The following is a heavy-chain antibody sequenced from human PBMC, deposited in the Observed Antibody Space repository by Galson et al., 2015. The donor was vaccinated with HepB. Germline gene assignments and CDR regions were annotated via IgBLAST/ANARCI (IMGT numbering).Heavy chain of an antibody. CDR2: ISSNGGFI. CDR1: RFTFSSYD. Sequence: SLRLSCAASRFTFSSYDMNWVRQAPGKGLEWVSTISSNGGFIKYADSVKGRFTISRDNSKDTLFLQMNSLRAEDTARYYCAKSGYDRSCLDQRFESWGQGTLVSVSS. J-gene: IGHJ4*02. CDR3: AKSGYDRSCLDQRFES. V-gene: IGHV3-23*01. D-gene: IGHD3-22*01.